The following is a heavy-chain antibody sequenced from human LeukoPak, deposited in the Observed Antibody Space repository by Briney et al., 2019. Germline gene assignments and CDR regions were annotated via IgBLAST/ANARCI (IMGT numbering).Heavy chain of an antibody. Sequence: SETLTLKCTVSGGSFSSGDYYWSWIRQPPGKGLEWIGYIYYSGSTYYNPSLKSRVTISVDTSKNQFSLKLSSVTAADTAVYYCAGDYPLHYWGQGTLVTVSS. CDR2: IYYSGST. CDR3: AGDYPLHY. CDR1: GGSFSSGDYY. V-gene: IGHV4-30-4*01. J-gene: IGHJ4*02. D-gene: IGHD2-15*01.